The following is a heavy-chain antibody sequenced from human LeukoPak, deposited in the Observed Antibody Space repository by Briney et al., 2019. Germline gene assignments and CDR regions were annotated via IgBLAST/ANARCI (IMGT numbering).Heavy chain of an antibody. V-gene: IGHV4-59*01. Sequence: SETLSLTCTVSGGSISSYYWSWIRQPPGKGLEWIGYIYYSGSTNYNPSLKSRVTISVDTSKNQFSLKLSSVTAADTAVYYCARESPGEPNYYYGMDVWGQGTTVTVSS. CDR3: ARESPGEPNYYYGMDV. CDR2: IYYSGST. D-gene: IGHD7-27*01. CDR1: GGSISSYY. J-gene: IGHJ6*02.